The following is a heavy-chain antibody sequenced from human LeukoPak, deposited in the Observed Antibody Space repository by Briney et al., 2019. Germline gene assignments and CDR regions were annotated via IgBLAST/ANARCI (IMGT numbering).Heavy chain of an antibody. D-gene: IGHD6-19*01. V-gene: IGHV3-20*04. CDR2: IDRDGGSP. Sequence: GGSLRLSCAASGFTVEDYDMSGVRDPPGKGLEWVSGIDRDGGSPGSADSVQGRVTISRDNAKNSVYLQMNSVRDEDTAFYYCARFSSGWHRRYFDLWGRGTLVTVSS. CDR3: ARFSSGWHRRYFDL. J-gene: IGHJ2*01. CDR1: GFTVEDYD.